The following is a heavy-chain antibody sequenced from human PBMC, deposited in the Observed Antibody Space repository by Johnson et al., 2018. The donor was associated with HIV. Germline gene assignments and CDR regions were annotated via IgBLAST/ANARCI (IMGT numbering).Heavy chain of an antibody. J-gene: IGHJ3*02. CDR1: GFTFSSYA. CDR2: ISYDGSNK. Sequence: VQLVESGGGVVQPGRSLRLSCAASGFTFSSYAMHWVRQAPGKGLEWVAVISYDGSNKYYADSVKGRFTISRDNYKNTLYLQMNSLRAEDTAVHYCARGRGYSSSNDAFDIWGQGTMVTVSS. V-gene: IGHV3-30*04. D-gene: IGHD6-13*01. CDR3: ARGRGYSSSNDAFDI.